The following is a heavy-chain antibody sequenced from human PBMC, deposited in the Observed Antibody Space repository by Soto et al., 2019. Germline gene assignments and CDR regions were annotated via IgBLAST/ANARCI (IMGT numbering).Heavy chain of an antibody. CDR2: IYPDDSDT. J-gene: IGHJ4*02. V-gene: IGHV5-51*01. CDR3: ARQAYDTSGYRYFDF. CDR1: GFSFTSHW. Sequence: GESLKISCQTSGFSFTSHWIGWVRQMPGKGLEWMGVIYPDDSDTRYSPSFQGQVTISADKSIATAYLQWSSLKASDTAIYFCARQAYDTSGYRYFDFWGQGTLVTVSS. D-gene: IGHD3-22*01.